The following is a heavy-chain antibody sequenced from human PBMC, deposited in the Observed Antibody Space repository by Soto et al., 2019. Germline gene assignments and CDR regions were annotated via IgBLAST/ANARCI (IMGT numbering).Heavy chain of an antibody. D-gene: IGHD1-26*01. CDR1: GFTFSSYA. CDR3: AKEWDSGSYHAYYYYGMDV. V-gene: IGHV3-23*01. CDR2: ISGSGGST. J-gene: IGHJ6*02. Sequence: GGSLRLSCAASGFTFSSYAMSWVRQAPGKGLEWVSAISGSGGSTYYADSVKGRFTISRDNPKNTLYLQMNSLRAEDTAVYYCAKEWDSGSYHAYYYYGMDVWGQGTTVTVSS.